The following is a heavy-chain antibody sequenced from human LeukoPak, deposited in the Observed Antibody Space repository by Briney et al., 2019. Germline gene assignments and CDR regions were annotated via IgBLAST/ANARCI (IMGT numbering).Heavy chain of an antibody. CDR3: ARDRRGSGYSGYAFYYGMDV. Sequence: SVKVSCKASGGTFSSYAISWVRQAPGQGLEWMGRIIPILGIANYAQEFQGRVTITADKSTRTAYMELSSLRSEDTAVYYCARDRRGSGYSGYAFYYGMDVWGQGTTVTVSS. V-gene: IGHV1-69*04. CDR1: GGTFSSYA. J-gene: IGHJ6*02. CDR2: IIPILGIA. D-gene: IGHD5-12*01.